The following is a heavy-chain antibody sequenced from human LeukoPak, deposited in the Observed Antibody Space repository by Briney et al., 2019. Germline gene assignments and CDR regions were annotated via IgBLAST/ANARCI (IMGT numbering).Heavy chain of an antibody. CDR2: IYTSRST. CDR1: GGSISSYY. Sequence: PSETLSLTCTVSGGSISSYYRSWIRQPAGKGLEWIGRIYTSRSTNYNPSLKSRVTMSVDTSKNQFSLKLSSVTAADTAVYYCARDSAPFWSGYPYYYYYYMDVWGKGTTVTVSS. J-gene: IGHJ6*03. CDR3: ARDSAPFWSGYPYYYYYYMDV. V-gene: IGHV4-4*07. D-gene: IGHD3-3*01.